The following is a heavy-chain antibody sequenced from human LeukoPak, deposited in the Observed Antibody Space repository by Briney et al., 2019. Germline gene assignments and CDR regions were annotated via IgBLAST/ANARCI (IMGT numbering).Heavy chain of an antibody. J-gene: IGHJ4*02. CDR3: ARRRRMGATLDY. CDR1: GYSIGSGYY. D-gene: IGHD1-26*01. Sequence: SETLSLTCTVSGYSIGSGYYWGWVRQPPGKGLEWIGTVFHSGSTYYNPSLQSRVSMSLDTSKNQFSLKLSSVTAADTAVYYCARRRRMGATLDYWGQGTLVTVSS. V-gene: IGHV4-38-2*02. CDR2: VFHSGST.